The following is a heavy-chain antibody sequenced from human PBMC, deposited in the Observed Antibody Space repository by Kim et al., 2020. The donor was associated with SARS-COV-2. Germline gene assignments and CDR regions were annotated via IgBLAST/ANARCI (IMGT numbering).Heavy chain of an antibody. CDR1: GYTFTSYG. Sequence: ASVKVSCKASGYTFTSYGISWVRQAPGQGLEWMGWISAYNGNTNYAQKLQGRVTMTTDTSTSTAYMELRSLRSDDTAVYYCARLFRHYDSSGYQEYYFDYWGQGTLVTVSS. CDR3: ARLFRHYDSSGYQEYYFDY. V-gene: IGHV1-18*04. J-gene: IGHJ4*02. D-gene: IGHD3-22*01. CDR2: ISAYNGNT.